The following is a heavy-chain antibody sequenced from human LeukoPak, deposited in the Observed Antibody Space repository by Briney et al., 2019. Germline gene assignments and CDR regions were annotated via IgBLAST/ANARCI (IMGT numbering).Heavy chain of an antibody. CDR3: AKDLGYSSSPIDY. V-gene: IGHV3-23*01. Sequence: GGSLRLSCAASGFTFSSYAMSWVRQAPGKGLEWVSAISGSGGSTYYADSVKGRFTISRDNSKNTLYLQMNSLRDEDTAVYYCAKDLGYSSSPIDYWGQGTLVTVSS. CDR2: ISGSGGST. J-gene: IGHJ4*02. CDR1: GFTFSSYA. D-gene: IGHD6-13*01.